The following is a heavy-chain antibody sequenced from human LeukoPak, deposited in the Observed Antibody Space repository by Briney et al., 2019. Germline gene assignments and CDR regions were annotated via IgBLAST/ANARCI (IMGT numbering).Heavy chain of an antibody. CDR2: IYYSGST. Sequence: SETLSLTCTVSGGSVSSGSYYWSWIRQPPGKGLECIGYIYYSGSTNYNPSLKSRATISVDTSKNQFSLKLSSVTAADTAVYYCAREGLYGDYVWSLDYWGQGTLVTVSS. CDR3: AREGLYGDYVWSLDY. V-gene: IGHV4-61*01. D-gene: IGHD4-17*01. J-gene: IGHJ4*02. CDR1: GGSVSSGSYY.